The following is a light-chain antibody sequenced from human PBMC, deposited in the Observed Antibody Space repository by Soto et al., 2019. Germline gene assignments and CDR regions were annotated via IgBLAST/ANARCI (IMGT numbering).Light chain of an antibody. CDR3: IQNLRAPYS. CDR1: QSLRHHNGYYY. CDR2: LGS. V-gene: IGKV2-28*01. J-gene: IGKJ2*01. Sequence: DIVMTQSPLSLPVTPGEPASISCRSSQSLRHHNGYYYLDWYLQKPGQSPQVLIYLGSNRASGVTDRVSGSGSGTVFTLKISRVEAEDVGVYYCIQNLRAPYSFGQGTKLEIK.